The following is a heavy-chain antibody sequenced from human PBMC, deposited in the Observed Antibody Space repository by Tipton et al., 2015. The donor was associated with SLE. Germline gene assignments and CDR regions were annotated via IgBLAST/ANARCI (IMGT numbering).Heavy chain of an antibody. J-gene: IGHJ4*02. CDR3: ARHSSGRSYFDY. V-gene: IGHV4-59*08. CDR1: GGSISSYY. Sequence: TLSRTCTVSGGSISSYYWSWIRQPPGKGLEWIGYMYYSGNTNYNPSLKSRVTISVDTSKNQFSLKLSSVTAADTAVYYCARHSSGRSYFDYWGQGTLVTVSS. D-gene: IGHD2-15*01. CDR2: MYYSGNT.